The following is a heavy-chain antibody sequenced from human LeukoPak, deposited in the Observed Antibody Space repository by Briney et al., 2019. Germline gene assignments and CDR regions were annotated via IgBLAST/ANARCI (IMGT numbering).Heavy chain of an antibody. CDR2: INSDGSST. Sequence: GGSLRLSCAASGFTFRNYWMHWVCQAPGKGLVWVSRINSDGSSTTYADSVKGRFTISRHNSRNTLYLQMNSLRAEDTAVYYCARVDTVMAYYFDLWGQGTLVTVSS. CDR1: GFTFRNYW. V-gene: IGHV3-74*01. J-gene: IGHJ4*02. D-gene: IGHD5-18*01. CDR3: ARVDTVMAYYFDL.